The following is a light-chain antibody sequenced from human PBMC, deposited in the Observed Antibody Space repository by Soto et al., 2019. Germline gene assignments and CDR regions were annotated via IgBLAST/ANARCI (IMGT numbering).Light chain of an antibody. CDR3: GTWDTSLTAGV. V-gene: IGLV1-51*01. Sequence: QSVLTQPPSVSAAPGQKVTISCSGSSSNIGSSYVSWYQQLPGTPPKLLISDNDRRPSGIPDRFSGSKSGTSATLGITGLQTGDEADYYCGTWDTSLTAGVFGGGTKVTVL. CDR1: SSNIGSSY. J-gene: IGLJ2*01. CDR2: DND.